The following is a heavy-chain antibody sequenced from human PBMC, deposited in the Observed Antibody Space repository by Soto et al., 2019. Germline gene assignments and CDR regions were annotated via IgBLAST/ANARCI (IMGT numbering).Heavy chain of an antibody. CDR1: AGSITSTRW. Sequence: QVQLQESGPGLVKPSGTLSLTCAVSAGSITSTRWWNWVRQPPGKGLEWIGEFYHTGSTNYNPSLKSRVTISVDKSKNQFSLNLSSVTAADTAVYWCVANSYYSLDYWGQGALVTVSS. J-gene: IGHJ4*02. D-gene: IGHD3-10*01. V-gene: IGHV4-4*01. CDR3: VANSYYSLDY. CDR2: FYHTGST.